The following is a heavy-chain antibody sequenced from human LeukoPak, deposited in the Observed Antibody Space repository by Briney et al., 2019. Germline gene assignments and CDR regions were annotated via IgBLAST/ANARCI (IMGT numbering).Heavy chain of an antibody. CDR1: GFTFSSYS. D-gene: IGHD2-15*01. J-gene: IGHJ3*02. V-gene: IGHV3-21*01. Sequence: SGGSLRLSCAASGFTFSSYSMNWVRQAPGKGLEWVSSISSSSSYIYYADSVKGRFTISRDDAKNSLYLQMNSLRAEDTAVYYCARGYCSGGSCRDTAFDIWGQGTMVTVSS. CDR3: ARGYCSGGSCRDTAFDI. CDR2: ISSSSSYI.